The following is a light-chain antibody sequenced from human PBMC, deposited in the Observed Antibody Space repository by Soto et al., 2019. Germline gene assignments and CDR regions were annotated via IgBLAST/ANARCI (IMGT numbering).Light chain of an antibody. CDR3: SSYAGSTNYV. CDR1: SNDVGGYNY. V-gene: IGLV2-8*01. J-gene: IGLJ1*01. Sequence: QSVLTQPPSASGSPGQSVTISCTGSSNDVGGYNYVSWYQQHPGKAPKLMIYGVNKRPSGVPDRFSGSKSGNTASLTVSGLQVDDEADYYCSSYAGSTNYVFGTGTKLTVL. CDR2: GVN.